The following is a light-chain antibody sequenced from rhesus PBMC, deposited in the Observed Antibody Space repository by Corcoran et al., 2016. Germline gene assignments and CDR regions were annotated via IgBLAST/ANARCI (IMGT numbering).Light chain of an antibody. CDR3: QQHDNSPYS. J-gene: IGKJ2*01. CDR1: ENVNNF. CDR2: RAS. V-gene: IGKV1-69*01. Sequence: DIQMTQSPSSLSASVGDRVTITCRASENVNNFLNWYQQKPGKAPKLLLYRASNLETGVPSRFSGSGSGTDFTLTISSLQPEDIATYYCQQHDNSPYSFGQGTKVEIK.